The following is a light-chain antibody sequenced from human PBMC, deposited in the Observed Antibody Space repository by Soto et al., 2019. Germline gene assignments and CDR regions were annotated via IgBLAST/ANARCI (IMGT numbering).Light chain of an antibody. CDR2: GAS. Sequence: EIVLTQSPSTLCWSPEERTTRSSMASHSISSYLAWYQQKPGQAPRLLIYGASSRATGIPDRFSGSGSGTDFTLAISSLEPEDFAVYYCQQYGSSPWTFGQGTKVDIK. CDR1: HSISSY. V-gene: IGKV3-20*01. J-gene: IGKJ1*01. CDR3: QQYGSSPWT.